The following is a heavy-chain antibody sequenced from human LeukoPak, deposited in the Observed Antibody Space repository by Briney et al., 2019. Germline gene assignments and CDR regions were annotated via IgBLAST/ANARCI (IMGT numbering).Heavy chain of an antibody. V-gene: IGHV3-53*01. CDR3: ARLTADGRLYFVD. Sequence: GGSLRLSCAASGFTVNSNYLGWVRQAPGKGLEWVSTLYNTGNTYYANSVKGRFSISRDNSKNTLFLQMNSLRAEDTAVYYCARLTADGRLYFVDWGPGTLVTVSS. J-gene: IGHJ4*02. CDR2: LYNTGNT. CDR1: GFTVNSNY. D-gene: IGHD6-13*01.